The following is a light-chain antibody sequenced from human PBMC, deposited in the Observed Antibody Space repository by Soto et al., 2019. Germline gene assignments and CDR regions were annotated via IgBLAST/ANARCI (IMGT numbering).Light chain of an antibody. Sequence: DIQMTQSPSTLPASVGDRVTITCRASENISRWLAWYQQKPGKAPKLLIYDASRLESGVPSRFSGRGSGTEFTLTISSLQPDDFATYFCQQLNSYPQTFGQGTRLEIK. CDR1: ENISRW. CDR2: DAS. J-gene: IGKJ5*01. CDR3: QQLNSYPQT. V-gene: IGKV1-5*01.